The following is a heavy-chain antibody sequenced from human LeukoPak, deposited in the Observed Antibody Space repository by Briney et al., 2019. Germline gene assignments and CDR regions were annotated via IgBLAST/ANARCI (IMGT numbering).Heavy chain of an antibody. Sequence: ASVKVSCKASGYTFTSYDINWVRQAPGQGLEWMGWISAYNGNTNYAQKLQGRVTMTTDTSTSTAYMELRSLRSDDTAVYYCAREGAPYYDFWSGYYYYMDVWGKGTTVTVSS. D-gene: IGHD3-3*01. J-gene: IGHJ6*03. CDR1: GYTFTSYD. V-gene: IGHV1-18*01. CDR2: ISAYNGNT. CDR3: AREGAPYYDFWSGYYYYMDV.